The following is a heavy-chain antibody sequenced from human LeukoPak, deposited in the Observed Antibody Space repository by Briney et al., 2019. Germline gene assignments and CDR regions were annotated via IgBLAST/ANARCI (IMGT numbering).Heavy chain of an antibody. CDR2: IIPIFGTA. CDR3: ARFSQWLVQKNWFDP. Sequence: ASVKVSCKASGGTFSSYAISWVRQAPGQGLEWMGGIIPIFGTANYAQRFQGRVTITADESTSTAYMELSSLRSEDTAVYYCARFSQWLVQKNWFDPWGQGTLVTVSS. J-gene: IGHJ5*02. V-gene: IGHV1-69*13. CDR1: GGTFSSYA. D-gene: IGHD6-19*01.